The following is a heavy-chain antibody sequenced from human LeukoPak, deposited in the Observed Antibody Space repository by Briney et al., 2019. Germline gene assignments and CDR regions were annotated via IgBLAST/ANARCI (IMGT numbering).Heavy chain of an antibody. J-gene: IGHJ4*02. CDR3: AKAGSSSWLPRTAYQYFDY. D-gene: IGHD6-13*01. CDR1: GFTFSSYA. Sequence: GGSLRLSCAASGFTFSSYAMSWVRQAPGKGLEWVSAISGSGGSTYYGDSVKGRFTISRDNSKNTLYLQMNTLRAEDTAVYYCAKAGSSSWLPRTAYQYFDYWGQGTLVTVSS. V-gene: IGHV3-23*01. CDR2: ISGSGGST.